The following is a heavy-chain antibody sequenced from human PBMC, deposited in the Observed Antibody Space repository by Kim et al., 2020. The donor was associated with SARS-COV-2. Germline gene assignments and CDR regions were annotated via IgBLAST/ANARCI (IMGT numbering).Heavy chain of an antibody. D-gene: IGHD3-10*01. CDR2: ISWNSGSI. Sequence: GGSLRLSCAASGFTFDDYAMHWVRQAPGKGLEWVSGISWNSGSIGYADSVKGRFTISRDNAKNSLYLQMNSLRAEDTALYYCAKDMIWFRELLEGVDFD. CDR3: AKDMIWFRELLEGVDFD. J-gene: IGHJ4*01. V-gene: IGHV3-9*01. CDR1: GFTFDDYA.